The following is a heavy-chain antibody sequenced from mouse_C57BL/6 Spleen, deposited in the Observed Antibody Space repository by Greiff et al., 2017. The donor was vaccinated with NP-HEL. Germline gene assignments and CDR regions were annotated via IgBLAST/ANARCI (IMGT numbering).Heavy chain of an antibody. J-gene: IGHJ3*01. CDR3: ARGYYYGSSYGFAD. CDR1: GYTFTDYY. D-gene: IGHD1-1*01. V-gene: IGHV1-26*01. Sequence: EVQLQQSGPELVKPGASVKISCKASGYTFTDYYMNWVKQSHGKSLEWIGDINPNNGGTSYNQKFKGKATLTVDKSSSTAYMELRSLTSEDSAVYYGARGYYYGSSYGFADWGQGTLVTVSA. CDR2: INPNNGGT.